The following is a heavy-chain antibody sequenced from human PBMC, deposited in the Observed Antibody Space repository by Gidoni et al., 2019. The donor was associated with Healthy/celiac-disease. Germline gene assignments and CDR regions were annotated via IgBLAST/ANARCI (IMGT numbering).Heavy chain of an antibody. D-gene: IGHD1-1*01. CDR1: GFTFSSYA. CDR2: ISGSGGST. Sequence: EVQLLESGGGLVQPGGSLRLSCAASGFTFSSYAMSWVRQAPGKGREWVSAISGSGGSTYYADSVKGRFTLSRDNSKNTLYLQMISLKAEDTAVYYCAKDLGLERLGGFDYWGQGTLVTVSS. CDR3: AKDLGLERLGGFDY. J-gene: IGHJ4*02. V-gene: IGHV3-23*01.